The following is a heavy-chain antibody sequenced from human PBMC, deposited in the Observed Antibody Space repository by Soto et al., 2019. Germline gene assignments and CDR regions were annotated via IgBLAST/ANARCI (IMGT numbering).Heavy chain of an antibody. J-gene: IGHJ5*02. V-gene: IGHV1-18*01. CDR2: ISAYNGNT. CDR1: GYTFTSYG. CDR3: ARDPPYSSGWYAGFDP. Sequence: QVQLVQSGAEVKKPGASVKVSCKASGYTFTSYGISWVRQAPGQGLEWMGWISAYNGNTNYAQKLQGRVTMTTDTPTSTAYVELRSLRSDDTAVYYCARDPPYSSGWYAGFDPWGQGTLVTVSS. D-gene: IGHD6-19*01.